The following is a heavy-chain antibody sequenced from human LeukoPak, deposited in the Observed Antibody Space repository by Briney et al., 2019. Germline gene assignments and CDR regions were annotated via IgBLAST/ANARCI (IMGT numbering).Heavy chain of an antibody. CDR1: GGSISSYY. J-gene: IGHJ4*02. D-gene: IGHD3-22*01. V-gene: IGHV4-4*07. CDR2: IYTSGST. CDR3: AREGEGYYDSSGYYQMSDY. Sequence: SETLSLTCTVSGGSISSYYWSWLRQPAGKGLEWIGRIYTSGSTNYNPSLKSRVTMSVDTSKNQFSLKLSSVTAADTAVYYCAREGEGYYDSSGYYQMSDYWGQGTLVTVSS.